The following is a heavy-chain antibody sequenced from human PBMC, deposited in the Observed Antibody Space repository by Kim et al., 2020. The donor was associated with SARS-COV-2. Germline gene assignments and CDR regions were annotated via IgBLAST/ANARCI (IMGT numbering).Heavy chain of an antibody. V-gene: IGHV3-33*01. CDR1: GFTFSSYG. CDR2: IWYDGSNK. J-gene: IGHJ6*02. Sequence: GGSLRLSCAASGFTFSSYGMHWVRQAPGKGLEWVAVIWYDGSNKYYADSVKGRFTISRDNSKNTLYLQMNSLRAEDTAVYYCARDPMVRGVMDVWGQGTTFTVSS. D-gene: IGHD3-10*01. CDR3: ARDPMVRGVMDV.